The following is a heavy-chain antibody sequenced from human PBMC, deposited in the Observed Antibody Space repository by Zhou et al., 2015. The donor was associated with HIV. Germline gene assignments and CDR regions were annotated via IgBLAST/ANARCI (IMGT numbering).Heavy chain of an antibody. CDR1: GYTFTGYY. D-gene: IGHD6-13*01. V-gene: IGHV1-2*02. CDR3: AIITDPGIAEAGIPNDAIDM. J-gene: IGHJ3*02. Sequence: QVQLVQSGAEVKKPGASVKVSCKASGYTFTGYYMHWVRQAPGQGLEWMGWINPNSGGTNYAQKFQGRVTLTRDTSMSTAFMELSRLRSDDTAAYYCAIITDPGIAEAGIPNDAIDMWGQGTMVTVSS. CDR2: INPNSGGT.